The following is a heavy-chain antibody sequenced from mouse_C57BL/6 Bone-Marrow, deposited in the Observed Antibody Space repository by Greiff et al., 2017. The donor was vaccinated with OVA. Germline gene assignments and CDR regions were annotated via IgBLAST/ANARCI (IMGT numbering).Heavy chain of an antibody. CDR1: GYTFTDHT. V-gene: IGHV1-78*01. D-gene: IGHD2-3*01. CDR3: ARSPDGYWTYWYFDV. CDR2: IYPRDGST. Sequence: VQLQESDAELVKPGASVKISCKVSGYTFTDHTIHWMKQRPEQGLEWIGYIYPRDGSTKYNEKFKGKATLTADKSSSTAYMQLNSLTSADSAVYFCARSPDGYWTYWYFDVWGTGTTVTVSS. J-gene: IGHJ1*03.